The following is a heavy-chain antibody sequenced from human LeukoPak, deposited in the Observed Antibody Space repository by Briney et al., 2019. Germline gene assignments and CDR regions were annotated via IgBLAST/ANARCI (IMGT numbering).Heavy chain of an antibody. CDR2: ITSRDGRT. Sequence: PGGSLRLSCAAPEFTFSRYAMTWVRQAPGKGLEWVSSITSRDGRTSYADSVKGRFTVSRDNSKNTLYLQMNILRVEDTALYYCAPDLRGSDWSVDDWGQGTRVTVSS. J-gene: IGHJ4*02. V-gene: IGHV3-23*01. D-gene: IGHD3-9*01. CDR1: EFTFSRYA. CDR3: APDLRGSDWSVDD.